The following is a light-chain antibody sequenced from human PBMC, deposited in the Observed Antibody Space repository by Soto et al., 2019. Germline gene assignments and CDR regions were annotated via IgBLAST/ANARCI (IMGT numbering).Light chain of an antibody. CDR1: QSISRY. CDR3: QQRGNLPS. CDR2: DAS. J-gene: IGKJ4*01. Sequence: EIALSQSPATLSLSPGERATLSCRASQSISRYLAWYQQKPGQAPRLLIYDASNRATGIPARFSGSGSGTDFTLTISSLEPEDFAVYYCQQRGNLPSFGGGTKVEIK. V-gene: IGKV3-11*01.